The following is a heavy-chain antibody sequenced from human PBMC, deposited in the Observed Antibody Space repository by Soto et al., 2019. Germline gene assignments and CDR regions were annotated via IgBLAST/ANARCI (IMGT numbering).Heavy chain of an antibody. J-gene: IGHJ6*02. CDR1: GGSISGGGYY. CDR2: IYYSGTT. CDR3: ARGGRRSPAMDV. Sequence: QVQLQESGPGLVRPSQTLSLTCTFSGGSISGGGYYWSWIRQHPGKGLEWLGYIYYSGTTYYNPPLMSRVTISVDTSKNQFSLKLSSVTAADTAVYYCARGGRRSPAMDVWGQGTTVTVSS. V-gene: IGHV4-31*03.